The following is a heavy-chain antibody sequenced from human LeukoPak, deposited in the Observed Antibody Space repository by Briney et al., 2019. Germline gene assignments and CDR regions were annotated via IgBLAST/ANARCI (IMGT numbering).Heavy chain of an antibody. CDR2: ISYDGSNK. CDR1: GFTFSSYA. CDR3: GRVVNWNFDY. D-gene: IGHD1-1*01. V-gene: IGHV3-30-3*01. J-gene: IGHJ4*02. Sequence: GGSLRLSCAASGFTFSSYAMHWVRQAPGKGLEWVAVISYDGSNKYYADSVKGRFTISRDDAKNTLYLEMNSLRAEDTAVYYCGRVVNWNFDYWGQGTLVTVSS.